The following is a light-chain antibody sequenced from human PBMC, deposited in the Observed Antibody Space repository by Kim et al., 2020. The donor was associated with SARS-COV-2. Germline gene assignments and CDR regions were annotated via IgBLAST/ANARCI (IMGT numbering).Light chain of an antibody. CDR2: EVN. V-gene: IGLV2-23*02. J-gene: IGLJ3*02. CDR1: SSDVGNYNL. Sequence: PGQSITLSCTGTSSDVGNYNLVSWFQQHPGKAPKLMIYEVNKRPSGVSNRFSGAKSGNSASLTISGLQAEDEADYYCCSYAGTLWVFGGGTKLTVL. CDR3: CSYAGTLWV.